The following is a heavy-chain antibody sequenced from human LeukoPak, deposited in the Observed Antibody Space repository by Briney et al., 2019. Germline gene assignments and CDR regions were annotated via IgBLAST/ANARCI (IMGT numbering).Heavy chain of an antibody. V-gene: IGHV3-7*04. CDR2: IAPDGSDK. J-gene: IGHJ4*02. CDR1: GFTFSSYW. Sequence: GGSLRLSCAASGFTFSSYWMKWVRQAPRGGLEWVANIAPDGSDKYHLDSVKGRFTISRDNTKNSLSLEMNSLRAEDTALYYCARDNDYGNDYWGQGTLVTVSS. CDR3: ARDNDYGNDY. D-gene: IGHD4-17*01.